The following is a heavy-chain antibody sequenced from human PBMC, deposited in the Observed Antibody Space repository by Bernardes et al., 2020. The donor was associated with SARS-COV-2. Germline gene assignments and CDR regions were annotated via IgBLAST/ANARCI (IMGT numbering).Heavy chain of an antibody. V-gene: IGHV3-23*01. J-gene: IGHJ4*02. Sequence: GGSLRLSCAAPGFIFSTPAMSWVRPAPGKGLEWVSVISASGGATYYADSVKGRFTISRDNSKNTLYLQMNSLRAEDTAFYYCAKFYYDFWSGFDHWGQGTLVTVSS. CDR3: AKFYYDFWSGFDH. CDR1: GFIFSTPA. D-gene: IGHD3-3*01. CDR2: ISASGGAT.